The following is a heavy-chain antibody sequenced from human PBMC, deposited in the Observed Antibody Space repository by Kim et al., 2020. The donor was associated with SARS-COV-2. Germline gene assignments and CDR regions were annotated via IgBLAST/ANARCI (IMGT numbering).Heavy chain of an antibody. CDR2: IYYSGST. D-gene: IGHD3-3*01. CDR3: ARDKWELGVVTNGEYYYYYYMDV. CDR1: GGSVSSGSYY. Sequence: SETLSLTCTVSGGSVSSGSYYWSWIRQPPGKGLEWIGYIYYSGSTNYNPSLKGRVTISVDTSKNQFSLKLSSVTAADTAVYYCARDKWELGVVTNGEYYYYYYMDVWGKGTTVTVSS. V-gene: IGHV4-61*01. J-gene: IGHJ6*03.